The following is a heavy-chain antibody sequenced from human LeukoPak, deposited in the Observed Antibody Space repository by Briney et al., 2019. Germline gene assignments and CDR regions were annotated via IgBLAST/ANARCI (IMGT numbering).Heavy chain of an antibody. CDR3: ARDRMVRGVIKAPYGMDV. J-gene: IGHJ6*02. CDR1: GYTFISYA. CDR2: INAGNGNT. Sequence: ASVKVSCKASGYTFISYAMHWVRQAPGQRLEWMGWINAGNGNTKYSQKFQGRVTITRDTSASTAYMELSSLRSEDTAVYYCARDRMVRGVIKAPYGMDVWGQGTTVTVSS. V-gene: IGHV1-3*01. D-gene: IGHD3-10*01.